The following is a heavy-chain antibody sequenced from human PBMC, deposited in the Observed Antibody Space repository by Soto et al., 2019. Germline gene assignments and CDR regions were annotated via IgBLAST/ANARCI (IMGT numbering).Heavy chain of an antibody. V-gene: IGHV1-18*01. J-gene: IGHJ5*02. D-gene: IGHD3-16*01. Sequence: ASVKVSCKASGYTFTSYGISWVRQAPGQGLEWMGWISAYNGNTNYAQKLQGRVTMTTDKSTSTAYMELRSLRSDDTAVYYCARVGLAPVKNNWFDPWGQGTLVTVSS. CDR3: ARVGLAPVKNNWFDP. CDR1: GYTFTSYG. CDR2: ISAYNGNT.